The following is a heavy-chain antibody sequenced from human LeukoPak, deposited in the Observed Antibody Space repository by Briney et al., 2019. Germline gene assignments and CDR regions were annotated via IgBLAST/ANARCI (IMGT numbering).Heavy chain of an antibody. CDR2: IGGDGGST. V-gene: IGHV3-43*02. Sequence: GGSLRLSCAASGFTFDDYAMHWVRQAPGKGLEWVSLIGGDGGSTYYADSVKGRFTISRDNSKNSLFLQMKSLRTDDTALCYCVKEPHYYDRSGYFWGQGTLVTVSS. J-gene: IGHJ4*02. D-gene: IGHD3-22*01. CDR1: GFTFDDYA. CDR3: VKEPHYYDRSGYF.